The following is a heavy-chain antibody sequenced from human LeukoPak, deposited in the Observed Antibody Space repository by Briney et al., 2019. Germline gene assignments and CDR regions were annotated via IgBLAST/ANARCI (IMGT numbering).Heavy chain of an antibody. CDR1: GFTFSSYA. Sequence: GGSLTLSCAASGFTFSSYAMYWVRQAPGKGLEWVTDISYGGSNKYYADSVKGRFTISRDNSKNTLFLQMNSLRAEDTAVYYCARDGYSSSSRGGFDYWGQGTLVTVSS. J-gene: IGHJ4*02. CDR2: ISYGGSNK. D-gene: IGHD6-13*01. CDR3: ARDGYSSSSRGGFDY. V-gene: IGHV3-30-3*01.